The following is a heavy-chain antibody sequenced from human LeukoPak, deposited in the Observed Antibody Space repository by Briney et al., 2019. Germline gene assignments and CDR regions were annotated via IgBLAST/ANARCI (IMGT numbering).Heavy chain of an antibody. D-gene: IGHD3-9*01. CDR1: GYSFTSYW. CDR2: IYPGDSDT. V-gene: IGHV5-51*01. CDR3: ARQFYGVLTGPNDAFDI. J-gene: IGHJ3*02. Sequence: GESLKISCKGSGYSFTSYWIGWVRQMPGKGLEWTGIIYPGDSDTRYSPSFQGQVTISADKSISTAYLQWSSLKASDTAMYYCARQFYGVLTGPNDAFDIWGQGTMVTVSS.